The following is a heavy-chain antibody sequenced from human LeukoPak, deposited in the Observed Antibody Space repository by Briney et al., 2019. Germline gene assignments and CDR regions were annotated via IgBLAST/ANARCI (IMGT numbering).Heavy chain of an antibody. CDR1: GFTFSDYY. D-gene: IGHD3-22*01. CDR3: TRPNTYYYDSSGYWSY. J-gene: IGHJ4*02. CDR2: ISSSGSTI. V-gene: IGHV3-11*01. Sequence: PGGSLRLSCAASGFTFSDYYMSWIRQAPGKGLEWVSYISSSGSTIYYADSVKGRFTISRDNAKNSLYLQMNSLRAEDTAVYYCTRPNTYYYDSSGYWSYWGQGTLVTVSS.